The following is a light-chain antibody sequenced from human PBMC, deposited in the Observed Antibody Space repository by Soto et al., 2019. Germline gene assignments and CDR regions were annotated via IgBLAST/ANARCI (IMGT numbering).Light chain of an antibody. J-gene: IGLJ1*01. CDR1: SSNIGNYY. CDR3: GTWDSSLSIFV. V-gene: IGLV1-51*02. CDR2: END. Sequence: HSELTQPPSVSAAPGQKGPMTYSGGSSNIGNYYVSWHQQLPGTAPKLLIYENDKRPSGIPDRFSGSKSGTSATLGITGLQTGDEADYYCGTWDSSLSIFVFGTGTKVTVL.